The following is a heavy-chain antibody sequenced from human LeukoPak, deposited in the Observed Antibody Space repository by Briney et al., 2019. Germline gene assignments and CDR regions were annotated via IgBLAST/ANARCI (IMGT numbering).Heavy chain of an antibody. CDR1: GFTVSSNY. J-gene: IGHJ6*02. D-gene: IGHD3-16*01. Sequence: GGSLRLSCAASGFTVSSNYMSWVRQAPGKGLEWVSVIHSGGSTYYADSVKGRFTISRDNSKNTLYLQMNSLRAEDTAVYYCARGLAGYYYGMDVWGQGTTVTVSS. V-gene: IGHV3-66*02. CDR2: IHSGGST. CDR3: ARGLAGYYYGMDV.